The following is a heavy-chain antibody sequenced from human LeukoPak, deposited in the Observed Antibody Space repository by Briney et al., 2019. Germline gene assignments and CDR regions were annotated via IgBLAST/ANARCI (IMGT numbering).Heavy chain of an antibody. Sequence: GGSLRLSCAASGFTFSSYGMHWVRHAPGKGLEWVAVISYDGSNKYYADSVKGRFTISRDNSKNTLYLQMNSLRAEDTAVYYCAKDFAAHPEGFDYWGQGTLVTVSS. CDR3: AKDFAAHPEGFDY. V-gene: IGHV3-30*18. CDR1: GFTFSSYG. CDR2: ISYDGSNK. J-gene: IGHJ4*02. D-gene: IGHD2-15*01.